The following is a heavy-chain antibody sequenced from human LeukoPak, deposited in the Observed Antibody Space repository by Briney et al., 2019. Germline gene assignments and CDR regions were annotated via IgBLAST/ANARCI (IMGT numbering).Heavy chain of an antibody. CDR1: GFTFDDYA. Sequence: GGSLRLSCAASGFTFDDYAMHWVRQAPGKGLEWVSGISWNSGSIGYADSVKGRFTVSRDNAKNSLYLQMNSLRAEDTALYYCAKDSSGWRSYFDYWGQGTLVTVSS. J-gene: IGHJ4*02. CDR3: AKDSSGWRSYFDY. D-gene: IGHD6-19*01. V-gene: IGHV3-9*01. CDR2: ISWNSGSI.